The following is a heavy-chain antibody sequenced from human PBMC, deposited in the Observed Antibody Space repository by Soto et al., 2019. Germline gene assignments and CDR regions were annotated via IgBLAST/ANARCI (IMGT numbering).Heavy chain of an antibody. CDR3: AKTPRQWLVYFDY. CDR1: GFTFSNYA. Sequence: EVQLLESGGGLVQPGGSLRLSCAASGFTFSNYAIAWVRQAPGKGLEWVSGISGSGGTTYYADSVKGQFTISRDNSKDTLHLQMNSLRAEDTAVYYCAKTPRQWLVYFDYWGQGALVTVSS. V-gene: IGHV3-23*01. D-gene: IGHD6-19*01. J-gene: IGHJ4*02. CDR2: ISGSGGTT.